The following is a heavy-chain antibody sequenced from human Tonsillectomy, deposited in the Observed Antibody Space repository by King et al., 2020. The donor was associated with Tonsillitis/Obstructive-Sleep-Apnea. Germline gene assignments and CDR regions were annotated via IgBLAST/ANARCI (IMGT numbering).Heavy chain of an antibody. CDR2: IVPIIGAA. V-gene: IGHV1-69*04. D-gene: IGHD2-15*01. CDR3: AGDQKGDHGFSIFSRDYSRYYYIDV. J-gene: IGHJ6*03. CDR1: GGTFSNYA. Sequence: QGQLVQSGAEVKRPGSSVRVSCKASGGTFSNYAINWVRQAPGQGLEWMGRIVPIIGAANYAQMFQGRVTISVDKPTSTAYMELSSLRSEDTAVYYCAGDQKGDHGFSIFSRDYSRYYYIDVWGKGTTITVSS.